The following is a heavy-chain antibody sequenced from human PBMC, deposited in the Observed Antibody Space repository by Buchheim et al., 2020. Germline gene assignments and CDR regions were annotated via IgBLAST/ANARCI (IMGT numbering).Heavy chain of an antibody. J-gene: IGHJ6*02. Sequence: EVQLVESGGVLVQPGGSLRLSCAASGFMFSTYWMSWVSQAPGKGLEWVANIKQDGSEKNYVDSVAGRLTISRDQAKNSLDLQMNSLRGEDTGVYFCVRASSTVRAYYYGMDVWGQGTT. CDR1: GFMFSTYW. CDR2: IKQDGSEK. D-gene: IGHD4-11*01. CDR3: VRASSTVRAYYYGMDV. V-gene: IGHV3-7*04.